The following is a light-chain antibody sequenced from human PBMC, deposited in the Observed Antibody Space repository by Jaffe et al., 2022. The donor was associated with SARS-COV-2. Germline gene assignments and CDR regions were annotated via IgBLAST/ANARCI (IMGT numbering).Light chain of an antibody. CDR3: QQRINWPWT. J-gene: IGKJ1*01. CDR2: DAS. CDR1: QSVSSY. V-gene: IGKV3-11*01. Sequence: EIVLTQSPATLSLSPGERATLSCRASQSVSSYLAWYQQTPGQAPRLLIYDASNRATGIPARFSGSGSGTDFTLTITSLEPEDFAVYYCQQRINWPWTFGQGTKVEIK.